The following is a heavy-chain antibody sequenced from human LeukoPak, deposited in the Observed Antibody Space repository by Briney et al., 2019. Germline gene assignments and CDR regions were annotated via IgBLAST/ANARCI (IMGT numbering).Heavy chain of an antibody. CDR3: ARDPYDILVRCYMDV. V-gene: IGHV3-21*01. Sequence: GGSLRLSCAASGFTFSSYSMNWVRQAPGKGLEWVSSISSSSSYIYYADSVKGRFTISRDSAKNSLYLQMNSLRAEDTAVYYCARDPYDILVRCYMDVWGKGTTVTVSS. D-gene: IGHD3-9*01. J-gene: IGHJ6*03. CDR2: ISSSSSYI. CDR1: GFTFSSYS.